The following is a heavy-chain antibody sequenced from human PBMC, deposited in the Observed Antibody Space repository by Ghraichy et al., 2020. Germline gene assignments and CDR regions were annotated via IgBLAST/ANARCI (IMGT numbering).Heavy chain of an antibody. CDR3: ARVTKWELTSLYYYYYMDV. Sequence: ASVKVSRKASGYTFTSYGISWVRQAPGQGLEWMGWISAYNGNTNYAQKLQGRVTMTTDTSTSTAYMELRSLRSDDTAVYYCARVTKWELTSLYYYYYMDVWGKGTTVTVSS. J-gene: IGHJ6*03. V-gene: IGHV1-18*01. CDR1: GYTFTSYG. CDR2: ISAYNGNT. D-gene: IGHD1-26*01.